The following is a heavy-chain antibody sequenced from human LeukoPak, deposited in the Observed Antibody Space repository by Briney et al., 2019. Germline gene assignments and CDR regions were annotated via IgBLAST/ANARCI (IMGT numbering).Heavy chain of an antibody. CDR3: ARDPGWRLEGYFDY. J-gene: IGHJ4*02. D-gene: IGHD1-1*01. V-gene: IGHV3-21*01. Sequence: GGSLRLSCAASGFTFSSYSMIWVRQAPGKGLEWVSSISDSNTYIYYADSVEGRFTISRDNAKNSLYLQMNSLRAEDMAVYYCARDPGWRLEGYFDYWGQGTLVTVSS. CDR2: ISDSNTYI. CDR1: GFTFSSYS.